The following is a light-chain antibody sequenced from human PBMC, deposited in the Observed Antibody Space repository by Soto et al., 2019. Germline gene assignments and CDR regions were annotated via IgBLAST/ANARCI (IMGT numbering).Light chain of an antibody. J-gene: IGKJ1*01. Sequence: EIVLTQSPATLSSFPGDRVTLSCRASQYINTRLAWYQHRPGQSPTLLIYQTSLRAAGIPARFSASVSGTDFTLTIGDVQPEDFALYSCHQRQSWTRTFGQGTKVDIK. CDR1: QYINTR. V-gene: IGKV3-11*01. CDR2: QTS. CDR3: HQRQSWTRT.